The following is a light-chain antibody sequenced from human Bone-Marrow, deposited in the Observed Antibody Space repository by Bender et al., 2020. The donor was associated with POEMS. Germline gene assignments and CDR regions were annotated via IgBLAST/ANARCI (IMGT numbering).Light chain of an antibody. V-gene: IGLV1-47*02. Sequence: QSVLTQPPSASGTPGQRVTISCSGSSSNIGENYVYWYQQLPGTAPKLLIYSDNQRPSGVPDRFSGSKSGTSASLAISDIQSEDEGDYYCSSWDDSLSGWVFGGGTKLTVL. J-gene: IGLJ3*02. CDR2: SDN. CDR3: SSWDDSLSGWV. CDR1: SSNIGENY.